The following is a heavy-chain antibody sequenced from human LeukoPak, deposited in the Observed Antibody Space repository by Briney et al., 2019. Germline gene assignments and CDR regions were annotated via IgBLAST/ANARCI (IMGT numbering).Heavy chain of an antibody. J-gene: IGHJ5*02. Sequence: SETLSLTCAVYGGSFSGYYWSWIRQPPGKGLEWIGEINRSGSTNYNPSLKSRVTISVDTSKNQFSLKLSSVTAADTAVYYCARTQALLLWFGEFHNWFDPWGQGTLVTVSS. D-gene: IGHD3-10*01. V-gene: IGHV4-34*01. CDR3: ARTQALLLWFGEFHNWFDP. CDR2: INRSGST. CDR1: GGSFSGYY.